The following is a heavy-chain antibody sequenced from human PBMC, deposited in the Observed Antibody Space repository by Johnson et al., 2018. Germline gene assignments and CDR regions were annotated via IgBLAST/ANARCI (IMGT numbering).Heavy chain of an antibody. CDR2: ISYDGSNK. CDR3: AKDKIYYYFWSGQEYYYYYGMDV. V-gene: IGHV3-30*18. CDR1: GFTFSSYG. D-gene: IGHD3-3*01. Sequence: QVQLVQSGGGVVQPGRSLRLSCAASGFTFSSYGMHWVRQAPGKGLEWVAVISYDGSNKYYADSVKGRFTISRDNSKKTLYLQMNSLRAEDTAVYYCAKDKIYYYFWSGQEYYYYYGMDVLGQGITVTVSS. J-gene: IGHJ6*02.